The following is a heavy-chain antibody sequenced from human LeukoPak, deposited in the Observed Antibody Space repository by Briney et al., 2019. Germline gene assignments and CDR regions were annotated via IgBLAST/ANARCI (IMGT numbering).Heavy chain of an antibody. Sequence: PGGSLRLSCAASGFTFSSYWMSWVRQAPGKGLEWVANMKQDGSEKYYVDSVKGRSTISRDNAKNSLYLQMNSLRAEDTAVYYCARVGYYDSSGYYFLHYYYYMDVWGKGTTVTVSS. CDR2: MKQDGSEK. CDR1: GFTFSSYW. CDR3: ARVGYYDSSGYYFLHYYYYMDV. J-gene: IGHJ6*03. V-gene: IGHV3-7*01. D-gene: IGHD3-22*01.